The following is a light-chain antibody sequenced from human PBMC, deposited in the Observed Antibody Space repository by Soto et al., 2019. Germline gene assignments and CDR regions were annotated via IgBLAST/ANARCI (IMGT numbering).Light chain of an antibody. J-gene: IGLJ1*01. Sequence: QSALTQPPSASGSPGQSVTISCTGTNSDVGGYNYVSWYRQYPGKAPKLMIYEVSERPSGVPDRFSGSKSGNTASLTVSGLQAEDEADYYCSSYAGSNIYVFXTGTKVTVL. V-gene: IGLV2-8*01. CDR1: NSDVGGYNY. CDR3: SSYAGSNIYV. CDR2: EVS.